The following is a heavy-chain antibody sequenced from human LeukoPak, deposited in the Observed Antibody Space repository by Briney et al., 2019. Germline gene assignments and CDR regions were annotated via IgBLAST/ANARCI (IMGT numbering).Heavy chain of an antibody. V-gene: IGHV3-30-3*01. CDR3: ARSWGGSGSPFDY. Sequence: QPGGSLRLSCAASGFTFSTYAMHWVRQAPGKGLEWVAVISYDGSTKYYGESVKGRFTISREDSENTVYLQMTSLRAEDTAVYYCARSWGGSGSPFDYWGQGTLVTVSS. CDR1: GFTFSTYA. J-gene: IGHJ4*02. CDR2: ISYDGSTK. D-gene: IGHD3-10*01.